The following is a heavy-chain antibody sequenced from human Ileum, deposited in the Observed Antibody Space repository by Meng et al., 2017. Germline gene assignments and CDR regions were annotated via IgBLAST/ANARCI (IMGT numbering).Heavy chain of an antibody. CDR1: GGSLNGEY. D-gene: IGHD6-6*01. Sequence: GGGVLRLSESMSLTWGVYGGSLNGEYSPWIHQPPGEGLEWIGEIHHSGSITYNPSLESRVTISMDTSKKQFSLKLHSVTAADTAVYYCARGDIAARCQHWGQGTLVTVSS. CDR2: IHHSGSI. CDR3: ARGDIAARCQH. V-gene: IGHV4-34*01. J-gene: IGHJ1*01.